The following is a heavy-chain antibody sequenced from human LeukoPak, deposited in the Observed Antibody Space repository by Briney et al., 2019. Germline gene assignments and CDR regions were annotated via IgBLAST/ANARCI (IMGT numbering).Heavy chain of an antibody. J-gene: IGHJ3*02. CDR2: IYYSGST. CDR3: ARGDNSGSYYGAFDI. D-gene: IGHD1-26*01. V-gene: IGHV4-59*01. Sequence: PSETLSLTCIVSGGSISNYYWSWIRQPPGKGLEWIGYIYYSGSTNYNPSLKSRVTISVDTSKNQFSLKLSSVTAADTAVYYCARGDNSGSYYGAFDIWGQGTMVTVSS. CDR1: GGSISNYY.